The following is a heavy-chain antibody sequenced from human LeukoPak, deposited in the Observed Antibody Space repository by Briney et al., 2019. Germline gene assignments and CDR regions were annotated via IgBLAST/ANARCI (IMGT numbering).Heavy chain of an antibody. J-gene: IGHJ3*02. D-gene: IGHD3-22*01. V-gene: IGHV3-74*01. CDR2: INSDGSTI. CDR1: GFTFSSYW. CDR3: ARRGGGDYDSSGYHMKDAFDM. Sequence: GGSLRLPCAASGFTFSSYWMHWVRQAPGKGPVWVSRINSDGSTISYADSVKGRFTISRDNAKNTLYLQMNSLRAEDTAMYYCARRGGGDYDSSGYHMKDAFDMWGQGTMVTVSS.